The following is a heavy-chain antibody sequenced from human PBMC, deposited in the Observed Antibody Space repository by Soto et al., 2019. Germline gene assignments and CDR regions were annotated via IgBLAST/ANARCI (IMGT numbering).Heavy chain of an antibody. CDR1: GYTFTSYA. V-gene: IGHV1-3*01. Sequence: ASVKVSCKASGYTFTSYAMHWVRQAPGQRLEWMGWINAGNGNTKYPQKFQGRVTITRDTSASTAYMELSSLRSEDTAVYYCARGSGYYYYFDYWGQGTLVTVSS. J-gene: IGHJ4*02. D-gene: IGHD3-22*01. CDR3: ARGSGYYYYFDY. CDR2: INAGNGNT.